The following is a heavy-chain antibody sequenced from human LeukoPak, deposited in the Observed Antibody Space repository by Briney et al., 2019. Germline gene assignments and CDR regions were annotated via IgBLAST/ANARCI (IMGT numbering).Heavy chain of an antibody. CDR2: ISGSGGST. CDR1: GFTFSSYA. J-gene: IGHJ4*02. CDR3: ARQWPSRIAVAGTGDFDY. Sequence: PGGSLRLSCAASGFTFSSYAMSWVRQAPGKGLEWVSAISGSGGSTYYADSVKGRFTISRGNSKNTLYLQMNSLRAEDTAVYYCARQWPSRIAVAGTGDFDYWGQGTLVTVSS. D-gene: IGHD6-19*01. V-gene: IGHV3-23*01.